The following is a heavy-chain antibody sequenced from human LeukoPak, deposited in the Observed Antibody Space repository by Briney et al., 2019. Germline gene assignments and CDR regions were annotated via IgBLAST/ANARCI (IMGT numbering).Heavy chain of an antibody. V-gene: IGHV4-34*01. CDR1: GGSFSGYY. J-gene: IGHJ4*02. CDR2: INHSGST. Sequence: SETLSLTCAVYGGSFSGYYWSWIRQPPGKGLEWIGEINHSGSTNYNPSLKSRVTISVDTSKNQFPLKLSSVTAADTAVYYCARGRIAARLRTFDYWGQGTLVTVSS. CDR3: ARGRIAARLRTFDY. D-gene: IGHD6-6*01.